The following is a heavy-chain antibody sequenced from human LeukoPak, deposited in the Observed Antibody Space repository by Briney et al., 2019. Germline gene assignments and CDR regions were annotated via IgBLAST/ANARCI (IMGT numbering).Heavy chain of an antibody. J-gene: IGHJ4*02. D-gene: IGHD3-10*01. CDR1: GGSISSSSYY. CDR2: IYYSGST. Sequence: TSETLSLTCTVSGGSISSSSYYWGWIRQPPGKGLEWIGSIYYSGSTYYNPSLKSRVTIYVDTSKNQFSLKLSSVTAADTAVYYCTRRRWFGELQHFDYWGQGTLVTVSS. CDR3: TRRRWFGELQHFDY. V-gene: IGHV4-39*01.